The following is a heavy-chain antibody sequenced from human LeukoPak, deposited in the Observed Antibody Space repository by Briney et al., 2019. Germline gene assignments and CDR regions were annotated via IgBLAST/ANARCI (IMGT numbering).Heavy chain of an antibody. J-gene: IGHJ3*02. V-gene: IGHV1-18*01. CDR1: GYTFTSYG. Sequence: ASVKVSCKASGYTFTSYGISWVRQAPGQGLEWMGWISAYNGNTNYAQKLQGRVTMTTDTSTSTAYMELRSLRSDDTAVYYCASDLSSFDAFDIWGQGTMVTVSS. D-gene: IGHD6-13*01. CDR2: ISAYNGNT. CDR3: ASDLSSFDAFDI.